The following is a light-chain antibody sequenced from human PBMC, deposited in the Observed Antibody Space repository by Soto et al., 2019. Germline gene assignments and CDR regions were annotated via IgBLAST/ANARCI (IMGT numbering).Light chain of an antibody. CDR1: SSDVGGYNF. V-gene: IGLV2-14*03. Sequence: QSALTQPASVSGSPGQPITIYCTGTSSDVGGYNFVSSYQQHPGKVPQLMIFDVNRRPSGVSELFSGSKSGNTASLPMAGLQVLDESDHHGCAYTSCSTHGFGRGTQLTVL. CDR3: CAYTSCSTHG. CDR2: DVN. J-gene: IGLJ1*01.